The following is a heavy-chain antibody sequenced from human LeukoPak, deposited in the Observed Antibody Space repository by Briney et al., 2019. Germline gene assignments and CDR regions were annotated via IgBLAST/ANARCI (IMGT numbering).Heavy chain of an antibody. CDR2: INHSGSP. Sequence: SETLSLTCAVYGVSFSGYYWRWIRHPPGKGREGGGEINHSGSPNYNPSLKRRVTISVDASKNQFSLRLTSVTAADTAVYYCTRGYHWGGYYFDSWGQGTLVTVSS. CDR3: TRGYHWGGYYFDS. D-gene: IGHD7-27*01. CDR1: GVSFSGYY. J-gene: IGHJ4*02. V-gene: IGHV4-34*01.